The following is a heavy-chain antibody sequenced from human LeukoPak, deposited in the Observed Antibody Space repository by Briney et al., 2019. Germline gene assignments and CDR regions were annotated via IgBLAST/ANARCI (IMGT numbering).Heavy chain of an antibody. CDR1: GFTFNRAC. D-gene: IGHD4-17*01. J-gene: IGHJ4*01. Sequence: GSLRLSCSASGFTFNRACMSWVRQAPGKGLEWIGYIYYSGSTNYNPSLKSRVAISVDTSRNQFSLKLDSVTAADTAVYYCARLQATVTIHAYFDYWGQGTLVTVSS. CDR2: IYYSGST. CDR3: ARLQATVTIHAYFDY. V-gene: IGHV4-59*01.